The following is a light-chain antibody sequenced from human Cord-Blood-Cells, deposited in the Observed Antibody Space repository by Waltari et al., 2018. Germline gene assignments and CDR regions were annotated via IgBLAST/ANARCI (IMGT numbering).Light chain of an antibody. V-gene: IGKV1-39*01. CDR3: RQSYSTPWT. Sequence: DIQMTQSPSSLSASVGDRVTITCQASQSISSYLNWYQQEPGKAPKLLIYAASSLQSGGSSRFSGSGSGTDFTLSISSLQPEDFAAYYCRQSYSTPWTFGQGTKVEIK. CDR1: QSISSY. CDR2: AAS. J-gene: IGKJ1*01.